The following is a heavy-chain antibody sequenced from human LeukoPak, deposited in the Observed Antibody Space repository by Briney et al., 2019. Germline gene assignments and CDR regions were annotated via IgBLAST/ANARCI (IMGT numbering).Heavy chain of an antibody. CDR3: ARVWAGAAAGTVPDH. CDR1: GYSISSGYY. CDR2: IYHSGST. J-gene: IGHJ5*02. D-gene: IGHD6-13*01. Sequence: PSETLSLTCAVSGYSISSGYYWGWIRQPPGKGLEWIGSIYHSGSTYYNPSLKSRVTISVDMPKNQFSVKLNSVTAADTAVYYCARVWAGAAAGTVPDHWGQGTLVTVSS. V-gene: IGHV4-38-2*01.